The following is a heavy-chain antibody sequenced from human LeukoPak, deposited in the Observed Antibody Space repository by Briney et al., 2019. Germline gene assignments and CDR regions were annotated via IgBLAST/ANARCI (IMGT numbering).Heavy chain of an antibody. CDR1: GFTVSSNY. CDR2: IYSGGST. CDR3: AKGDSGGYYPFYF. V-gene: IGHV3-53*01. Sequence: GGSLRLSCAASGFTVSSNYMSWVRQAPGKGLEWVSVIYSGGSTYYADSVKGRFTISRDNSKNTLYLQMNSLGADDTALYYCAKGDSGGYYPFYFWGQGTLVTVSS. J-gene: IGHJ4*02. D-gene: IGHD1-26*01.